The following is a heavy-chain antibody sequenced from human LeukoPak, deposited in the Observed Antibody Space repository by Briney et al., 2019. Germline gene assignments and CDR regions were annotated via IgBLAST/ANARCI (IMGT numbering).Heavy chain of an antibody. D-gene: IGHD3-22*01. CDR2: IYYSGST. J-gene: IGHJ3*02. Sequence: PSETLSLTCTVSGGSISSYYWSWIRQPPGKGLEWIGYIYYSGSTNYNPSLKSRVTISVDTSKNQFSLKLSSVTAADTAVYYCARGGSPYYDSSGYYYRERDAFDIWGQGTMVTVSS. V-gene: IGHV4-59*01. CDR3: ARGGSPYYDSSGYYYRERDAFDI. CDR1: GGSISSYY.